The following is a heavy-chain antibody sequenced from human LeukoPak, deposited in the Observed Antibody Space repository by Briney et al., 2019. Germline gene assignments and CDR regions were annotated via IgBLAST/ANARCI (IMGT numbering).Heavy chain of an antibody. V-gene: IGHV1-8*01. J-gene: IGHJ6*02. D-gene: IGHD2-15*01. CDR1: GYTFTSYD. Sequence: ASVKVSCKASGYTFTSYDINWVRQATGQGLEWMGWMNPNSGNTGYAQKFQGRVTMTRNTSISTAYMELSSLRSEDTAVYYCAGGRGVAAYAYYYYYGMDVWGQGTTVTVSS. CDR3: AGGRGVAAYAYYYYYGMDV. CDR2: MNPNSGNT.